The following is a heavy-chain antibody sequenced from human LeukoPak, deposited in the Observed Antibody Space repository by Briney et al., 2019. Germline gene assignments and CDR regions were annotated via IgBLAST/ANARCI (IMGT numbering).Heavy chain of an antibody. V-gene: IGHV3-15*01. D-gene: IGHD6-13*01. J-gene: IGHJ4*02. CDR3: TGVSRSSWYDY. CDR2: IKSKTDGGTP. CDR1: GFTFSNAW. Sequence: KPGGSLGLSCAASGFTFSNAWMSWVRQAPGKGLEWVGRIKSKTDGGTPDYAAPVKGRFTISRDDSKNTLYLQMNSLKTEDTAVYYCTGVSRSSWYDYWGQGTLVTVSS.